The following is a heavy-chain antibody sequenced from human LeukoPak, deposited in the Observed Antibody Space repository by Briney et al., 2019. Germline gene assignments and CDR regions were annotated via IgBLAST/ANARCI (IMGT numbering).Heavy chain of an antibody. CDR1: GFTFSSYG. CDR3: AKEGELMVRGVLYYFDY. V-gene: IGHV3-30*18. CDR2: ISYDGSNK. Sequence: GGSPRLSCAASGFTFSSYGMHWVRQAPGKGLEWVAVISYDGSNKKYADAVKGRFTISRDSSKNTLYLQMNSLRAEDTAVYYCAKEGELMVRGVLYYFDYWGQGTLVTVSS. J-gene: IGHJ4*02. D-gene: IGHD3-10*01.